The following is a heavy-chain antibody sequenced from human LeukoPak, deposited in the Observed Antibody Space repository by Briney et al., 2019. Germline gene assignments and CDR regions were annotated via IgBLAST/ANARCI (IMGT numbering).Heavy chain of an antibody. V-gene: IGHV1-69*06. CDR1: GGTFSSYA. Sequence: SVKVSCKASGGTFSSYAISWVRQAPGQGLEWMGGIIPIFGTANYAQKFQGRVTITADKSTSTAYMELGSLRSEDTAVYYCARDQIGYNWKGGYYFDYWGQGTLVTVSS. CDR3: ARDQIGYNWKGGYYFDY. D-gene: IGHD1-1*01. J-gene: IGHJ4*02. CDR2: IIPIFGTA.